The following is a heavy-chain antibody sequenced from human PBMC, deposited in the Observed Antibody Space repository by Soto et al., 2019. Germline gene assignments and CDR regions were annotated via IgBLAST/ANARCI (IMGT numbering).Heavy chain of an antibody. V-gene: IGHV3-30-3*01. CDR2: ISYDGSNK. J-gene: IGHJ4*02. Sequence: PGGSLRLSCAASGFTFSSYAMHWVRQAPGKGLELVAVISYDGSNKYYADSVKGRFTISRDNSKNTLYLQMNSLRAEDTAVYYCARWSPQMVRGAHFDYWGQGTLVTVSS. CDR3: ARWSPQMVRGAHFDY. D-gene: IGHD3-10*01. CDR1: GFTFSSYA.